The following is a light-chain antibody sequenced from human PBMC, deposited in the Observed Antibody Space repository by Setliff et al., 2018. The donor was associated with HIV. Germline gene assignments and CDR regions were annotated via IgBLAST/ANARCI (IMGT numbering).Light chain of an antibody. V-gene: IGLV1-44*01. CDR3: AAWDDTVNGYV. CDR2: SNI. CDR1: RSNIGRNS. J-gene: IGLJ1*01. Sequence: SVLTQPPSASGTPGQRVTLSCSGSRSNIGRNSVTWYQQFPGAAPKLLIYSNIQQPSGVPDRFSGSKSGSSASLAISGLQSEDEADYYCAAWDDTVNGYVFGTGTKVTVL.